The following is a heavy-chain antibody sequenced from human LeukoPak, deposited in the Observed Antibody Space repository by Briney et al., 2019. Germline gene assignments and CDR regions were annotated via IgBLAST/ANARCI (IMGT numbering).Heavy chain of an antibody. J-gene: IGHJ4*02. CDR1: GFTFNSYA. Sequence: GCSLTLSYPASGFTFNSYAMSLLHQAPAARLEWLSAISGSGGSTYYADSVKGRFTISRDNSKNTLYLQMNSLRAEDTAVYYCAKDTPLGYSSHWGQGTLVTVSS. D-gene: IGHD3-22*01. CDR2: ISGSGGST. V-gene: IGHV3-23*01. CDR3: AKDTPLGYSSH.